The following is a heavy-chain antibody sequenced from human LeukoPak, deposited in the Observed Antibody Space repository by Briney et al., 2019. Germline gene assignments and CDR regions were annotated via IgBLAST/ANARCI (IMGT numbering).Heavy chain of an antibody. J-gene: IGHJ3*02. D-gene: IGHD3-3*01. CDR1: GGSISSGSYC. V-gene: IGHV4-61*02. CDR3: ARVYHYDFWSGYPSDAFDI. Sequence: PSQTLSLTCTVSGGSISSGSYCWSWIRQPAGKGLEWIGRIYTSGSTNYNPSLKSRVTISVDTSKNQFSLKLSSVTAADTAVYYCARVYHYDFWSGYPSDAFDIWGQGTMVTVSS. CDR2: IYTSGST.